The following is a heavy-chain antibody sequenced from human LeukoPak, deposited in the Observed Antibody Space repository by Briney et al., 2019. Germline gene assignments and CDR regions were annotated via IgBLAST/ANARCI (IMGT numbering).Heavy chain of an antibody. CDR1: GGSISSGSYY. Sequence: PSQTLSLTCTVSGGSISSGSYYWSWIRQPPGKGLEWIGYIYYSGSTYYNPSLKSRVTISVDTSKNQFSLKLSSVTAADTAVYYCARFGLSLVVPAAIYGLGAFDIWGQGTMVTVSS. J-gene: IGHJ3*02. CDR3: ARFGLSLVVPAAIYGLGAFDI. V-gene: IGHV4-31*03. CDR2: IYYSGST. D-gene: IGHD2-2*01.